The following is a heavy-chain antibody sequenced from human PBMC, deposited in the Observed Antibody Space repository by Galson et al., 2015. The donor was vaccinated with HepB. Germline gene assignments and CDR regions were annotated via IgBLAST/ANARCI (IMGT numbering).Heavy chain of an antibody. D-gene: IGHD2-2*01. Sequence: SVKVSCKASGYKFTSYYMHWVRQAPGQGLEWMGIINPSSGSTDYAQKFQGRLTMTTDTSTSTVYMELSSLRSEDTAVYHCARGVLPGDGSDDWGQGTMVTVSS. CDR2: INPSSGST. J-gene: IGHJ4*02. CDR1: GYKFTSYY. V-gene: IGHV1-46*01. CDR3: ARGVLPGDGSDD.